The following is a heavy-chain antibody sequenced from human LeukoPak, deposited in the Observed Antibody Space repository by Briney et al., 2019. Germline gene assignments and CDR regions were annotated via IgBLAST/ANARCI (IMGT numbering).Heavy chain of an antibody. CDR3: ANLGTFYSPDY. CDR1: GFILSDNY. V-gene: IGHV3-53*01. CDR2: LYTDGTT. Sequence: GGSLRLSCSASGFILSDNYMGWVRQALGKGLEWVSVLYTDGTTYYADSVKGRFTISRDNSKNTLYLQMNSLRAEDTAVYYCANLGTFYSPDYWGQGTLVTVSS. J-gene: IGHJ4*02. D-gene: IGHD3-16*01.